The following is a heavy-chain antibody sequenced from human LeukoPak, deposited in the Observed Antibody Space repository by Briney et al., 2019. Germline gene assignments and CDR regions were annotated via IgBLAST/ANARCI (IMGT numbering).Heavy chain of an antibody. D-gene: IGHD5-18*01. CDR1: GFTFSSYA. Sequence: LRLSCAASGFTFSSYAMSWVRQAPGKGLEWIGYIYYSGSTYYNPSLKSRVTISVDTSKNQFSLKLSSVTAADTAVYYCARDSPRDTNAFDIWGQGTMVTVSS. V-gene: IGHV4-30-4*08. J-gene: IGHJ3*02. CDR2: IYYSGST. CDR3: ARDSPRDTNAFDI.